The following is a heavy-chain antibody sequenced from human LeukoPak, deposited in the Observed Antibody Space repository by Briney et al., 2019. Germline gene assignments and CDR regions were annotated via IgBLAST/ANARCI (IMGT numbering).Heavy chain of an antibody. CDR2: IYYSGST. Sequence: SETLSLTCTVSGGSISSYYWSWIRQPPGKGLEWIGYIYYSGSTNYNPSLKSRVTISVDTSKDQFSLKLSSVTAADTAVYYCACGITGTTYFDYWGQGTLVTVSS. J-gene: IGHJ4*02. CDR3: ACGITGTTYFDY. D-gene: IGHD1-7*01. CDR1: GGSISSYY. V-gene: IGHV4-59*01.